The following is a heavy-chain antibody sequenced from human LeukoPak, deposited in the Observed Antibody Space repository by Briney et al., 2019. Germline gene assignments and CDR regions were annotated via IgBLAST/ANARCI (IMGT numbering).Heavy chain of an antibody. J-gene: IGHJ2*01. Sequence: SETLSLTCAVYGGSFSSYYWGWIRQPPGKGLEWIGNIYYSGRTYYNPSLKSRVTISVDTPKNQFSLKLSSVTAADTAVYYCARGVTMIVVVIHDWYFDLWGRGTLVTVSS. D-gene: IGHD3-22*01. CDR1: GGSFSSYY. CDR3: ARGVTMIVVVIHDWYFDL. CDR2: IYYSGRT. V-gene: IGHV4-34*01.